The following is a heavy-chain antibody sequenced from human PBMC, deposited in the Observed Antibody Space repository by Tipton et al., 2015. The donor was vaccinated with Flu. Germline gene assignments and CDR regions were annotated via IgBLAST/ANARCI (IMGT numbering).Heavy chain of an antibody. D-gene: IGHD3-10*01. CDR2: IYHSGTT. CDR3: ATTTYYYGSGSHDY. J-gene: IGHJ4*02. Sequence: TLSLTCSVSGYSIRSAYYWGWVRRPPGKGLEWIGTIYHSGTTYYNPSLKSRVTISIDTFKNQFSLKLSSVTAADTAVYYCATTTYYYGSGSHDYWGQGTLVTVSS. CDR1: GYSIRSAYY. V-gene: IGHV4-38-2*01.